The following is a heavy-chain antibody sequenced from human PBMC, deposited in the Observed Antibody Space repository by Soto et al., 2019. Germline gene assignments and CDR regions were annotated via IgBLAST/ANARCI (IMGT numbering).Heavy chain of an antibody. Sequence: QLQLQESGPGLVKPSETLSLTCTVSGGSISSSSYYWGWIRQPPGKGLEWIGSIYYSGSTYYNPSLKSRVTIAVDTSKNQFSLKLSSVTAADTAVYYCARLPFLEWLLVWGQGTLVTVSS. V-gene: IGHV4-39*01. CDR1: GGSISSSSYY. J-gene: IGHJ4*02. D-gene: IGHD3-3*01. CDR3: ARLPFLEWLLV. CDR2: IYYSGST.